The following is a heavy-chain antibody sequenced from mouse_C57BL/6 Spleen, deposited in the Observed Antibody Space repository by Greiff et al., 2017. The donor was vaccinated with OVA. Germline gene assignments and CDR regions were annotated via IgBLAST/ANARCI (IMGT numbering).Heavy chain of an antibody. V-gene: IGHV3-6*01. CDR2: ISYDGSN. D-gene: IGHD4-1*01. J-gene: IGHJ4*01. CDR3: ARGWDLYAMDY. CDR1: GYSITSGYY. Sequence: EVQVVESGPGLVKPSQSLSLTCSVTGYSITSGYYWNWIRQFPGNKLEWMGYISYDGSNNYNPSLKNRISITRDTSKNQFFLKLKSVTTEDTATYYCARGWDLYAMDYWGQGTSVTVSS.